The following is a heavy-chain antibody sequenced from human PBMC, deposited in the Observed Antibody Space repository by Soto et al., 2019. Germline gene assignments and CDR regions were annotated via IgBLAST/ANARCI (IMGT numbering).Heavy chain of an antibody. D-gene: IGHD3-16*01. CDR1: RFTFSRSA. V-gene: IGHV3-33*01. CDR3: ARGLDKSAGGAFDI. J-gene: IGHJ3*02. Sequence: QVQLVETGGGVVQPGRSLRLSCAASRFTFSRSAMHWVCQAPGKGLEWVAVISHDENNKDYADSVKGRFTISRDNSKNTMSLQMNSLRAEDTAVYYCARGLDKSAGGAFDIWGQGTMVTVSS. CDR2: ISHDENNK.